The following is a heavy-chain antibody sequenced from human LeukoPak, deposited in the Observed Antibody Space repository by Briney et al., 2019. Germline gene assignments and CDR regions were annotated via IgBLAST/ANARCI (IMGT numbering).Heavy chain of an antibody. J-gene: IGHJ6*02. CDR1: GVTFSSYW. D-gene: IGHD6-19*01. Sequence: PGGSLRISCAASGVTFSSYWMSWVRQAPGKGLEWVAVISYDGSNKYYADSVKGRFTISRDNSKNTLYLQMNSLKAEDTAVYYCAKDLEKAVAAWYYGMDVWGQGTTVTVSS. CDR2: ISYDGSNK. CDR3: AKDLEKAVAAWYYGMDV. V-gene: IGHV3-30*18.